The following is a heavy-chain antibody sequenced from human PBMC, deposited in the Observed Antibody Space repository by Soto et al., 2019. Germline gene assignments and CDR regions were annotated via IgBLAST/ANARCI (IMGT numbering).Heavy chain of an antibody. V-gene: IGHV3-23*01. Sequence: PGGSLRLSCAASGFTFSNYAISWVRQAPGKGLEWVSTISGSGVSIYYADSVKGRFTISRDNSKKTLYLQMNSLRADDTAVYYCAKDHGLVDAQSHHCGQGTLVTVCS. CDR2: ISGSGVSI. CDR3: AKDHGLVDAQSHH. D-gene: IGHD6-6*01. CDR1: GFTFSNYA. J-gene: IGHJ5*02.